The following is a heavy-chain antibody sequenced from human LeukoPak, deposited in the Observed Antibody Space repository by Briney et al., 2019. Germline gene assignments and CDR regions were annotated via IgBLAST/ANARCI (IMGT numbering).Heavy chain of an antibody. CDR1: GGFRRSSHW. CDR2: VSLGGST. CDR3: ARIVPTGWRQSDY. V-gene: IGHV4-4*02. Sequence: SETLSHTGAVSGGFRRSSHWWNWVSQSPGEGLEWIGEVSLGGSTNYNPSLKSRVTMSLDKSKNQFSLHLTSVTAADTAVYYCARIVPTGWRQSDYWGQGTLVTVSS. J-gene: IGHJ4*02. D-gene: IGHD6-19*01.